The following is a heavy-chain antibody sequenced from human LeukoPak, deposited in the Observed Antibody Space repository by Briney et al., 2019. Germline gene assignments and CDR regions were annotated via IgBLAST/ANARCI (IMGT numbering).Heavy chain of an antibody. CDR3: ARGGDYGDYGVYYFDY. V-gene: IGHV3-30-3*01. Sequence: PGRSLRLSCAASGFTFSSYAMHWVRQAPGKGLEWVAVISYDGSNKYYADSVKGRFTIYRDNSKNTLYLQMNSLRAEDTAVYYCARGGDYGDYGVYYFDYWGQGTLVTVSS. CDR1: GFTFSSYA. D-gene: IGHD4-17*01. CDR2: ISYDGSNK. J-gene: IGHJ4*02.